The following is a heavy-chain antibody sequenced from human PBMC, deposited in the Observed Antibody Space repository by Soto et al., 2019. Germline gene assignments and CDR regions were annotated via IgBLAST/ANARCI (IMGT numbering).Heavy chain of an antibody. D-gene: IGHD4-17*01. V-gene: IGHV4-30-4*01. CDR2: IYYSGST. Sequence: SETLSLTCTVSGGSISSGDYYWSWIRQPPGKGLEWIGYIYYSGSTYYNPSLRSRLTISVDTSKNQFSLKLSPVTAADTAVYCCARLGPTTVPTSYFTGNYNGMDVWGQGTTVTVSS. J-gene: IGHJ6*02. CDR3: ARLGPTTVPTSYFTGNYNGMDV. CDR1: GGSISSGDYY.